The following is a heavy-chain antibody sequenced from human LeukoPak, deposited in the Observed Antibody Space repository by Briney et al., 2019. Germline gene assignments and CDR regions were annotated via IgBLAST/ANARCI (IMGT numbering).Heavy chain of an antibody. V-gene: IGHV4-39*01. D-gene: IGHD3-3*01. CDR2: IYYSGST. CDR1: GGSISSSSYY. Sequence: SETLSLPCTVSGGSISSSSYYWGWIRQPPGKGLEWIGSIYYSGSTYYNPSLKSRVTISVDTSKNQFSLKLSSVTAADTAVYYCAGRGITIFGVVYSEFWFDPWGQGTLVTVSS. J-gene: IGHJ5*02. CDR3: AGRGITIFGVVYSEFWFDP.